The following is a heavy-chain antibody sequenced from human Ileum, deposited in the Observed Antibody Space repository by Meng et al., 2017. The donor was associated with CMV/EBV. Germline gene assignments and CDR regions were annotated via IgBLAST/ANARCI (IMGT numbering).Heavy chain of an antibody. CDR1: GFTFNIYP. V-gene: IGHV3-23*01. CDR2: IGSGGADL. CDR3: AKGWSRDLDS. J-gene: IGHJ4*02. Sequence: GESLKISCEASGFTFNIYPMTWVRQVLGKGLEWVSSIGSGGADLYYTDSVKGRFTISRDNSKNTLDLHMNSLRVEDTAVYYCAKGWSRDLDSWGQGVLVTCAS.